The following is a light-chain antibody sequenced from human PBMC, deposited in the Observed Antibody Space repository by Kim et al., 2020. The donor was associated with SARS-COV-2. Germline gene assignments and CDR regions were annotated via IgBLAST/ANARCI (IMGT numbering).Light chain of an antibody. CDR1: SSDVGGYNY. CDR2: DVS. J-gene: IGLJ1*01. CDR3: SSYTSSSTEV. Sequence: QSALTQPASVSGSPGQSITISCTGTSSDVGGYNYVSWYQQHPGKAPKLMIYDVSKRPSGVSNRFSGSKSGNTASLTISGLQAEDEADYYCSSYTSSSTEVFGTGTEVTVL. V-gene: IGLV2-14*01.